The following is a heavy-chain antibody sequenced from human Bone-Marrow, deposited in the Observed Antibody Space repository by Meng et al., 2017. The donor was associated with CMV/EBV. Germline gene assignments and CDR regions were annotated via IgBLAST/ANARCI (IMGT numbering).Heavy chain of an antibody. CDR3: ARTPQTYWFFDL. CDR1: GLTFNSYS. Sequence: CAAYGLTFNSYSMNWVRQATGKGLEWVSSISSSSTYIYYADSVRGRFTISRDNAKNSLYLKMNSLRAEDTAVYYCARTPQTYWFFDLWGRGTLVTVSS. V-gene: IGHV3-21*06. CDR2: ISSSSTYI. J-gene: IGHJ2*01.